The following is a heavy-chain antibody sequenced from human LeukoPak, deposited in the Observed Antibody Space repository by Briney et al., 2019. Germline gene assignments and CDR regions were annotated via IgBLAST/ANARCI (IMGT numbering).Heavy chain of an antibody. CDR1: GFTFSSYS. V-gene: IGHV3-48*01. Sequence: GGSLRLSCAASGFTFSSYSMNWVRQAPGKGLEWVSYISTGSSTISYADSVKGRFTISRDNAKNSVYLQMNSLRAEDMAVYYXXXXXXXXGSGLFSFDYWGQGTLVTVSS. J-gene: IGHJ4*02. D-gene: IGHD3-3*01. CDR2: ISTGSSTI. CDR3: XXXXXXXGSGLFSFDY.